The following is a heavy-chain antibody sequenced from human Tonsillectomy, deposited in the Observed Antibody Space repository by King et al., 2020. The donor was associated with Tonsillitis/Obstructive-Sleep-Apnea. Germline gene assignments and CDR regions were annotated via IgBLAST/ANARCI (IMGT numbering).Heavy chain of an antibody. CDR1: GFTFSSYA. J-gene: IGHJ4*02. Sequence: VQLVESGGGLVQPGGSLRLSCAASGFTFSSYAMSWVRQAPGKGLDWVSAISGSGGSTDYADSVRGRFTISRANSTNTLYLQMNSLRAEDTAVYYCAKDYSQAGLYYFDYWGQGTLVTVSS. D-gene: IGHD2-15*01. CDR3: AKDYSQAGLYYFDY. V-gene: IGHV3-23*04. CDR2: ISGSGGST.